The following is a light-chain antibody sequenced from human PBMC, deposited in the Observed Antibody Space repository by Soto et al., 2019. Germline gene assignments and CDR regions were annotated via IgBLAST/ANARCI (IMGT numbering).Light chain of an antibody. CDR1: RSISGY. CDR3: QQSYSTPIT. V-gene: IGKV1-39*01. CDR2: AVS. Sequence: DIQMTQSPSSLSASVGDRVTITCRASRSISGYLHWYQQKPGTAPKLLIYAVSNLQSGVPSSFSGSGSGTDYTLTISSLQPEDSATYFCQQSYSTPITFGQGTRLDIK. J-gene: IGKJ5*01.